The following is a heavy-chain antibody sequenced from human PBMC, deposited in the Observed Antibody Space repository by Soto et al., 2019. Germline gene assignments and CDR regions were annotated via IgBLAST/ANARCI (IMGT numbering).Heavy chain of an antibody. V-gene: IGHV3-23*01. CDR3: AKDPWVVVADCCD. J-gene: IGHJ4*02. Sequence: HPGGSLRLSCAASGFTFSSYAMSWVRQAPGKGLEWVSAISGSGGSTYYADSGKGRFTISRDNSKNTLYLQMNRLRAEDTAVYYCAKDPWVVVADCCDWGQGTLVTVSS. D-gene: IGHD2-15*01. CDR1: GFTFSSYA. CDR2: ISGSGGST.